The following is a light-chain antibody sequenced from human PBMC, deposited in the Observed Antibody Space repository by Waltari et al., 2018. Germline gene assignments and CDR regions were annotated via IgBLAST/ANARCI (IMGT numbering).Light chain of an antibody. CDR2: HAS. CDR1: QSVGMF. Sequence: EIVLTQSPSTLSLSPGERDTLSCRDSQSVGMFLSWYQQKPGQAPRLLIYHASIRATGIPDRFSGSGSGTDFSLTISGLEPEDFAVYYCQKYVNLPATFGQGTKVEIK. J-gene: IGKJ1*01. V-gene: IGKV3-20*01. CDR3: QKYVNLPAT.